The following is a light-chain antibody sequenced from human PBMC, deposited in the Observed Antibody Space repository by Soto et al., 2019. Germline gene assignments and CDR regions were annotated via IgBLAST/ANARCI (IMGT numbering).Light chain of an antibody. CDR3: QQRNDWPPEIT. CDR2: DSS. Sequence: EIVLTQSPATLSLSPGERATLSCRASQSVGSSLAWYQQKPGQAPRLLINDSSNRATGIPARFSGSGSGTDFTLTISSLEPEDFAVYYCQQRNDWPPEITFGQGTRLEI. J-gene: IGKJ5*01. CDR1: QSVGSS. V-gene: IGKV3-11*01.